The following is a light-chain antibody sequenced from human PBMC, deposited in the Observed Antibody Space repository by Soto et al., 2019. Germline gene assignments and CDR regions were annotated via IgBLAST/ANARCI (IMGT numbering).Light chain of an antibody. V-gene: IGKV3-20*01. Sequence: EIVLTQSPGTLSLSPGDRATLFCRASQSASSTHLAWYHQKPGQAPRLLIYGASTRASGIPDRFSGSGSGTDFTLTISRLEPEDFAVYCCQQYGDSPWTFGQGTKVDIK. CDR3: QQYGDSPWT. J-gene: IGKJ1*01. CDR2: GAS. CDR1: QSASSTH.